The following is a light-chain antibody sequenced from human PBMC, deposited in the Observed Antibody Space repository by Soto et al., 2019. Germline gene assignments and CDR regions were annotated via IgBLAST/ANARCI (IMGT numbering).Light chain of an antibody. CDR2: EVN. V-gene: IGLV2-23*02. Sequence: QSALTQPASVSGSPGQSIAISCTGTSSDVGGYDCVSWYQQHPDKAPTLMIYEVNKRPSGVSSRFSGSKSGNTASLTISGQQAEEDDYYYSSYTVGSPNGVFGGGTKLTVL. J-gene: IGLJ3*02. CDR3: SSYTVGSPNGV. CDR1: SSDVGGYDC.